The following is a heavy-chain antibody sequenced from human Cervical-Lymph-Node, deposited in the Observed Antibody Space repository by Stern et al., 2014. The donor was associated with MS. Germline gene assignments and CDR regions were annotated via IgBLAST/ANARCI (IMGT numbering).Heavy chain of an antibody. D-gene: IGHD1-1*01. CDR3: ARLEIISMSYAMDV. CDR1: GDSISGHS. V-gene: IGHV4-59*11. Sequence: QVQLQESGPGLVKPSETLALTCSVSGDSISGHSWSWIRQAPGKRLEWIGHFYHRGSTNYSPYLESRVTISRDTSKNHFSLKLTSVTAADTAVYYCARLEIISMSYAMDVWGQGTTVTVSS. J-gene: IGHJ6*02. CDR2: FYHRGST.